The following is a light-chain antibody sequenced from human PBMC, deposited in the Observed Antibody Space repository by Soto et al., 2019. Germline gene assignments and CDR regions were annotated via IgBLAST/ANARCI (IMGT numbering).Light chain of an antibody. CDR1: QSVSSW. Sequence: DIQMTQSPSTLSASVGDRVTITCRASQSVSSWLAWYQQKPGKAPKLLIYKASSLESGVPSRFSGSGSGTEFILTISILQPDDFATYYCQQYNSYPLTFGGGTKVDIK. V-gene: IGKV1-5*03. J-gene: IGKJ4*01. CDR2: KAS. CDR3: QQYNSYPLT.